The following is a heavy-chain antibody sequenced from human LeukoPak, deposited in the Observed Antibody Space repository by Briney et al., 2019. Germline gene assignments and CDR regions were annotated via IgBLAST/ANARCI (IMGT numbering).Heavy chain of an antibody. J-gene: IGHJ3*02. V-gene: IGHV4-31*03. D-gene: IGHD3-22*01. CDR3: ARDYRRNHYYDSSGYSGDAFDI. CDR1: GGSISSGGYY. CDR2: IYYSGST. Sequence: SQTLSLTCTVSGGSISSGGYYWSWIRQHPGKGLEWIGYIYYSGSTYYNPSLKSRVTISVDTSKNQFSLKLSSVTAADTAVYYCARDYRRNHYYDSSGYSGDAFDIWGQGTMVTVSS.